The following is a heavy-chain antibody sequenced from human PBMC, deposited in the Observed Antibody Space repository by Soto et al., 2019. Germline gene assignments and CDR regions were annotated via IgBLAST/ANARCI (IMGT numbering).Heavy chain of an antibody. CDR1: GFTFSSYG. D-gene: IGHD2-15*01. CDR3: AKDQVRVLVAAAFDY. Sequence: QVQLVESGGGVVQPGRSLRLSCAASGFTFSSYGMHWVLQAPGKGLAWVAVISYDGSNKYYADSVKGRFTISRDNSKNTLYLQITSLRAEDKAVYDCAKDQVRVLVAAAFDYWGQGTLVTVSS. J-gene: IGHJ4*02. V-gene: IGHV3-30*18. CDR2: ISYDGSNK.